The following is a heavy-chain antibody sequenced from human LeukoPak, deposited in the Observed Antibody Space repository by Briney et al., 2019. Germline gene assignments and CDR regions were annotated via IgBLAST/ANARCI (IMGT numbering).Heavy chain of an antibody. J-gene: IGHJ6*02. D-gene: IGHD2-15*01. CDR3: TRGTGCTGGSCSYYGMDV. V-gene: IGHV1-3*01. Sequence: ASVKVSCKGSGYTFSSYAIHWVRQAPGQRLEWMGWINAGNGDTKYSQKFQGRVTITRDTSATTAYVELSSLRSEDTAVYYCTRGTGCTGGSCSYYGMDVWGQGTTVTVSS. CDR1: GYTFSSYA. CDR2: INAGNGDT.